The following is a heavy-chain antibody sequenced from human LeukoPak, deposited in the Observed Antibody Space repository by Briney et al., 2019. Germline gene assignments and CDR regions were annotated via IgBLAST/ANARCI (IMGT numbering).Heavy chain of an antibody. CDR1: GGTFSSYA. CDR2: IIPILGIA. J-gene: IGHJ5*02. V-gene: IGHV1-69*04. CDR3: ARACSGGSCFNPNWFDP. D-gene: IGHD2-15*01. Sequence: AASVKVSCKASGGTFSSYAISWVRQAPGQWLEWMGRIIPILGIANYAQKFQGRVTITADKSTSTAYMELSSLRSEDTAVYYCARACSGGSCFNPNWFDPWGQGTLVTVSS.